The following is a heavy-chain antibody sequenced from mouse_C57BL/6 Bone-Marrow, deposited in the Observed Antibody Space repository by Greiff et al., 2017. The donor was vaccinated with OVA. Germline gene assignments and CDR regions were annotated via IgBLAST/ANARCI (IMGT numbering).Heavy chain of an antibody. J-gene: IGHJ4*01. CDR3: ARWNGWGYHYAMDY. CDR2: IYPGDGDT. CDR1: GYAFSSSW. V-gene: IGHV1-82*01. D-gene: IGHD3-1*01. Sequence: QVQLQQSGPELVKPGASVKISCKASGYAFSSSWMNWVKQRPGKGLEWIGRIYPGDGDTNYHGKFTGKATLTADKSSSTAYMQLSSLTSEDSAVYFCARWNGWGYHYAMDYWGQGTSVTVSS.